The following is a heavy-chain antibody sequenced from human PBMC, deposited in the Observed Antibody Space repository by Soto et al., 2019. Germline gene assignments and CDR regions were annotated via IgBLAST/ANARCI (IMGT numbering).Heavy chain of an antibody. Sequence: GGSLRLSCAASGFTFSSYGMHWVRQAPGKGLEWVANIKQDGSEKYYVDSVKGRFTISRDNVKNSLYLQMNSLRAEDTAVYYCAREPERNWFDPWGQGTQVTVSS. CDR1: GFTFSSYG. J-gene: IGHJ5*02. CDR2: IKQDGSEK. D-gene: IGHD1-1*01. CDR3: AREPERNWFDP. V-gene: IGHV3-7*01.